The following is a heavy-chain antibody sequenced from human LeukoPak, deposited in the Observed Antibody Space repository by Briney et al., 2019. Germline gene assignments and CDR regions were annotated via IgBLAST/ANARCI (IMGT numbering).Heavy chain of an antibody. CDR3: ARVVIGYYDSSGYYDNYFDY. J-gene: IGHJ4*02. CDR2: IYTSGST. D-gene: IGHD3-22*01. V-gene: IGHV4-4*07. CDR1: GGSISSYY. Sequence: SETLSLTCTVSGGSISSYYWSWIRQPAGKGLEWIGRIYTSGSTNYNPSLKSRVTISVDTSKNQFSLKLSSVTAADTAVYYCARVVIGYYDSSGYYDNYFDYWGQGTLVTVSS.